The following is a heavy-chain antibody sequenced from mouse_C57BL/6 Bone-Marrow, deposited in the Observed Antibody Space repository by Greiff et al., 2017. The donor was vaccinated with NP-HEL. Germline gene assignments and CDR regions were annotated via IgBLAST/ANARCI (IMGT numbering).Heavy chain of an antibody. V-gene: IGHV1-52*01. D-gene: IGHD1-1*01. CDR3: ARYPPHYYGSSYPPWFAY. CDR1: GYTFTSYW. Sequence: VQLQQPGAELVRPGSSVKLSCKASGYTFTSYWMHWVKQRPIQGLEWIGNIDPSDSETHYNQKFKDKATLTVDKSSSTAYMQLSSLTSEDSAVYYCARYPPHYYGSSYPPWFAYWGQGTLVTVSA. J-gene: IGHJ3*01. CDR2: IDPSDSET.